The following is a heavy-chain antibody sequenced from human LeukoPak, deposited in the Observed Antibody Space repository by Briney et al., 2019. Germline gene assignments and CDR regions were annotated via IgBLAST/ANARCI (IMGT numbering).Heavy chain of an antibody. CDR2: ISGSGGST. CDR1: GFTFSSYA. V-gene: IGHV3-23*01. D-gene: IGHD3-10*01. Sequence: HPGGSLRLYCAASGFTFSSYAMSWVRQAPGKGLEWVSAISGSGGSTYYADSVKGRFTISRDNSKNTLYLQMNSLRAEDTAVYYCAKDHYYGSGSPDYWGQGTLVTVSS. CDR3: AKDHYYGSGSPDY. J-gene: IGHJ4*02.